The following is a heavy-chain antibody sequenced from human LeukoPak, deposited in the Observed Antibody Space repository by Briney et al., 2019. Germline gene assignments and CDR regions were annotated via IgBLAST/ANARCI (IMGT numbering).Heavy chain of an antibody. CDR3: ARSGYCSSTSCYGDAFDI. V-gene: IGHV1-8*03. Sequence: ASVKVSCKASGYTFTSYDINWVRQATGQGLEWMGWMNPNSGNTGYAQKFQGRVTITRNTSISTAYMELSSLRSEDTAVYYCARSGYCSSTSCYGDAFDIWGQGTMVTVSS. CDR2: MNPNSGNT. CDR1: GYTFTSYD. J-gene: IGHJ3*02. D-gene: IGHD2-2*01.